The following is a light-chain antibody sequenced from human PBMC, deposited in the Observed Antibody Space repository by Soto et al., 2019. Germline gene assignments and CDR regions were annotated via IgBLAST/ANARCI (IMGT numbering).Light chain of an antibody. V-gene: IGKV3-20*01. CDR1: QSVTSSY. Sequence: EIVLTQSPATLSSFPGDRVTLSCRASQSVTSSYLAWYQQKPGQAPRLLIYGASNRATGIPDRFRGSGSGADFTLTISRPEPEDFAVYYCQQYGRTFGQGTKVDIK. CDR3: QQYGRT. J-gene: IGKJ1*01. CDR2: GAS.